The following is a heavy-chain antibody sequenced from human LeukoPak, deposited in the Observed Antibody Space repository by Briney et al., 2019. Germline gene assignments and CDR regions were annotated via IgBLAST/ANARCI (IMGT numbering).Heavy chain of an antibody. CDR3: ARAVTQPHPFDY. CDR1: GFTFSDYY. CDR2: ISSSGSTI. V-gene: IGHV3-11*01. J-gene: IGHJ4*02. D-gene: IGHD5-18*01. Sequence: GGSLRLSCAASGFTFSDYYMSWIRQAPGKGLEWVSYISSSGSTIYYADSVKGRFTIPRDNAKNSLYLQMNSLRAEDTAVYYCARAVTQPHPFDYWGQGTLVTVSS.